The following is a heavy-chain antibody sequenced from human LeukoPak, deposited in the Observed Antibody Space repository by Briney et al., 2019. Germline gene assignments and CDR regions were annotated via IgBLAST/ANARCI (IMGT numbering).Heavy chain of an antibody. D-gene: IGHD5-12*01. CDR2: ISYDGSKT. CDR1: GFTFSSFA. Sequence: GGSLRLSCAVSGFTFSSFAVHWVRQAPGKGLEWVAVISYDGSKTYYADSVKGRFTISRDNSKNTLYLQMNSLRVEDTAVYYCASGYSYYYYGMDVWGQGTTVTVSS. CDR3: ASGYSYYYYGMDV. J-gene: IGHJ6*02. V-gene: IGHV3-30-3*01.